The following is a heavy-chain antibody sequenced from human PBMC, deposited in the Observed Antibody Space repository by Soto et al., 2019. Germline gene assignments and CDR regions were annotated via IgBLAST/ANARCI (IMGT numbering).Heavy chain of an antibody. CDR3: ARDLTYGSWIYRPYYYYFGMDV. Sequence: QVQLVESGGGVVQPGRSLRLSCAASGFTFSSYGMHWVRQAPGKGLEWVAVIWYDGSNKYYADSVKGRFTISRDNSKNTLYLQMNSLRAEDTAVYYCARDLTYGSWIYRPYYYYFGMDVWGQGTTVTVSS. D-gene: IGHD3-10*01. V-gene: IGHV3-33*01. CDR1: GFTFSSYG. J-gene: IGHJ6*02. CDR2: IWYDGSNK.